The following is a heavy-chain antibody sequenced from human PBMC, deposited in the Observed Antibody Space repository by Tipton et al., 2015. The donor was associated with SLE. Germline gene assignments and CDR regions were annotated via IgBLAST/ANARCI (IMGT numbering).Heavy chain of an antibody. V-gene: IGHV4-34*01. D-gene: IGHD6-19*01. CDR2: INHSGST. J-gene: IGHJ4*02. Sequence: TLSLTCTVSGGSISGYYWSWIRQPPGKGLEWIGEINHSGSTNYNPSLKSRVTISVDTSKNQFSLKLSSVTAADTAVYYCARWGRSSGWYGYWGQGTLVTVSS. CDR3: ARWGRSSGWYGY. CDR1: GGSISGYY.